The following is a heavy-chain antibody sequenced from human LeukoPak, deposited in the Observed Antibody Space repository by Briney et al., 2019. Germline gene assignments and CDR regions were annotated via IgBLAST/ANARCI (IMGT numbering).Heavy chain of an antibody. Sequence: GGSLRLSCAASGFTFNTYSMNWVRQAPGKGLEWVSFIFRSGSSIYYADSVKGRFTISRDNAKNSLYLQMNSLRAEDTAVYYCARAVGATRVIDYYYYYMDVWGKGTTVTVSS. D-gene: IGHD1-26*01. CDR3: ARAVGATRVIDYYYYYMDV. CDR1: GFTFNTYS. J-gene: IGHJ6*03. V-gene: IGHV3-21*01. CDR2: IFRSGSSI.